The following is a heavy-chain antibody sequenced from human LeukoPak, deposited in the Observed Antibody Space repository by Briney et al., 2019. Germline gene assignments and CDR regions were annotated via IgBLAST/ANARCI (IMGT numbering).Heavy chain of an antibody. V-gene: IGHV3-23*01. Sequence: GGSLRLSCAASGFTFSSYAMSWVRQAPGKGLEWVSAISGSGGSTYYADSVKARFTISRDNSKNTLYLQMNSLRAEDTAVYYCAKGRVVVPAAIDYWGQGTLVTVSS. CDR3: AKGRVVVPAAIDY. J-gene: IGHJ4*02. CDR1: GFTFSSYA. D-gene: IGHD2-2*02. CDR2: ISGSGGST.